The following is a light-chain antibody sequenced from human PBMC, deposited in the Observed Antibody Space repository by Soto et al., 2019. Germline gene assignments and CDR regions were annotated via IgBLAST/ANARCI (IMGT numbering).Light chain of an antibody. J-gene: IGKJ1*01. CDR2: RAS. CDR3: QQYGSSPWT. CDR1: QSISSC. Sequence: EIEMTQSPSTLSVYLGDRATLTCRASQSISSCLAWYQQKPGQAPKLLIYRASTLATGIPARFSGSGSGTEFTLTISSLEPEDFAVYYCQQYGSSPWTFGQGAKVDIK. V-gene: IGKV1-5*01.